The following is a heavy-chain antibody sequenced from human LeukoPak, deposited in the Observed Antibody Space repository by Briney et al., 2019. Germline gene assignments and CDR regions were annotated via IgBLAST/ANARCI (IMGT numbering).Heavy chain of an antibody. CDR2: IYHSGST. CDR1: GGSISSGGYS. J-gene: IGHJ2*01. V-gene: IGHV4-30-2*01. CDR3: ARAPVPAATYWYFDL. D-gene: IGHD2-2*01. Sequence: PSETLSLTCAVSGGSISSGGYSWSWIRQPPGKGLEWIGYIYHSGSTYYNPSLKSRVTISVDRSKNQFSLKLSSVTAADTAVYYCARAPVPAATYWYFDLWGRGTLGTVSS.